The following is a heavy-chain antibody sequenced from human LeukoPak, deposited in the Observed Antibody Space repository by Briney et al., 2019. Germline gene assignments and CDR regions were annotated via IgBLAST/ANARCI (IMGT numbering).Heavy chain of an antibody. CDR3: ARRRSSGWYGGSGMDV. CDR1: GYSFTSYW. CDR2: IYPGDSDT. D-gene: IGHD6-19*01. Sequence: GESLKISCKGSGYSFTSYWIGWVRQMPGKGLEWMGIIYPGDSDTRYSPSFQGQVTISADKSISTAYLQWSNLKASDTAMYYCARRRSSGWYGGSGMDVWGQGTTVTVSS. V-gene: IGHV5-51*01. J-gene: IGHJ6*02.